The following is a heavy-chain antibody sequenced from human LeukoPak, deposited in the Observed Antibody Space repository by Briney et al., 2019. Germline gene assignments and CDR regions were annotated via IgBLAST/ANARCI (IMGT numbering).Heavy chain of an antibody. V-gene: IGHV1-18*01. Sequence: ASVKVSCKASGYTFTSYGISWVRQAPGQGLEWMGWISAYNGNTNYAQKLQGRVTMTTDTSTSTAYMELRSLRSDDTAVYYCASEAAAGTENAFDIWGQGTLVTVSS. CDR1: GYTFTSYG. CDR2: ISAYNGNT. J-gene: IGHJ4*02. D-gene: IGHD6-13*01. CDR3: ASEAAAGTENAFDI.